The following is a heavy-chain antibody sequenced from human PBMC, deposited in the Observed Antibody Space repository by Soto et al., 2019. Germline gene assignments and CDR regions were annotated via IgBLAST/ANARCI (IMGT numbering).Heavy chain of an antibody. J-gene: IGHJ6*02. Sequence: ASVKVSCKASGYTFTSYGISWVRQAPGQGLEWMGWISAYNGNTNYAQKLQGRVTMTTDTSTSTAYMELRSLRSDDTAVYYCARDSFLLTMVRVPNTSYYYYGMDVWGQGTTVTVSS. CDR1: GYTFTSYG. V-gene: IGHV1-18*01. CDR2: ISAYNGNT. CDR3: ARDSFLLTMVRVPNTSYYYYGMDV. D-gene: IGHD3-10*01.